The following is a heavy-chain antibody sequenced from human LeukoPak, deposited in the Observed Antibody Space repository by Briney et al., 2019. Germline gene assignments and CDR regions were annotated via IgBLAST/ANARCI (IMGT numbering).Heavy chain of an antibody. Sequence: PGGSLRLSCAASGFTLSENNVHWVRQAPGKGLEWVAVISYDGSNKYYADSVKGRFTISRDNSKNTLYLQMNSLRAEDTAVYYCAKDLGYGMDVWGQGTTVTVSS. V-gene: IGHV3-30*18. CDR2: ISYDGSNK. J-gene: IGHJ6*02. CDR3: AKDLGYGMDV. CDR1: GFTLSENN.